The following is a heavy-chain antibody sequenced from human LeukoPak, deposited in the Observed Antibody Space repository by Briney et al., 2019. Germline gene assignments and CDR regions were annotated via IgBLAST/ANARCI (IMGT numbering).Heavy chain of an antibody. CDR2: IKQDGSEK. V-gene: IGHV3-7*03. CDR1: GFTFSSYW. J-gene: IGHJ4*02. CDR3: ARAIWVRGVITRNKYYFDY. D-gene: IGHD3-10*01. Sequence: GGSLRLSCAASGFTFSSYWMSWVRQAPGKGLEWVANIKQDGSEKYYMDSVKGRFTISRDNAKNSLYLQMNSLRAEDTAVYYCARAIWVRGVITRNKYYFDYWGQGTLVTVSS.